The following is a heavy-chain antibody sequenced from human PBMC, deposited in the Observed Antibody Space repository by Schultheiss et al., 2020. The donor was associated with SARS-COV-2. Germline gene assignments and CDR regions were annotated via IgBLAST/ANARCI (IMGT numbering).Heavy chain of an antibody. Sequence: ESLKISCTVSGGSISSSSYYWSWIRQPPGKGLEWIGEINHSGSTNYNPSLKSRVTISVDTSKNQFSLKLSSVTAADTAVYYCARGRFDIVVVPAAGYMDVWGKGTTVTVSS. CDR2: INHSGST. CDR1: GGSISSSSYY. CDR3: ARGRFDIVVVPAAGYMDV. D-gene: IGHD2-2*01. V-gene: IGHV4-39*07. J-gene: IGHJ6*03.